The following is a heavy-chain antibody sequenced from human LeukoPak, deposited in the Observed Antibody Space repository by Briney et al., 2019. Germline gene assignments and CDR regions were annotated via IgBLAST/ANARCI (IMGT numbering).Heavy chain of an antibody. V-gene: IGHV3-7*01. J-gene: IGHJ6*03. D-gene: IGHD2-2*01. CDR1: GFTFGSYW. CDR3: ARVPAADYYYYYHVDV. Sequence: GGSLRLSCAASGFTFGSYWMSWVRQTPGKGLEWVANIKQDGGEKYYVDSVRGRFTISRENAENSLFLQMNSLRAEDTAVYYCARVPAADYYYYYHVDVWGKGTTVTVSS. CDR2: IKQDGGEK.